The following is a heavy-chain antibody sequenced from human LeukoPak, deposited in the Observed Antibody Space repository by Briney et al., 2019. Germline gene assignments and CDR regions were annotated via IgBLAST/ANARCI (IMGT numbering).Heavy chain of an antibody. Sequence: SETLSLTCAVYGGSFSGYYWNWIRQPPGKGLEWIGEINHNGSTNYNPSLKSRVTISVDTSKNQFSLKLSSVTAADTAVYYCARRPIYDILTGYSNYYYYGMDVWGQGTTVTVSS. D-gene: IGHD3-9*01. CDR1: GGSFSGYY. J-gene: IGHJ6*02. CDR2: INHNGST. V-gene: IGHV4-34*01. CDR3: ARRPIYDILTGYSNYYYYGMDV.